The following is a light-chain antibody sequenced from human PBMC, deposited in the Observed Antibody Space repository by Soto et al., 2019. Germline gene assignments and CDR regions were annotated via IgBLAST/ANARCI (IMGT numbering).Light chain of an antibody. V-gene: IGKV3-20*01. CDR2: GAS. Sequence: EIVLTQSPGNLSLSPGERATLSCRASQSVSSSYLAWYQQKPGQAPRLLIYGASSRATGIPDRFSGSGSGTDFTLTISRLEPEDFAVYYCQQSGTFGQGTKVDIK. CDR3: QQSGT. J-gene: IGKJ1*01. CDR1: QSVSSSY.